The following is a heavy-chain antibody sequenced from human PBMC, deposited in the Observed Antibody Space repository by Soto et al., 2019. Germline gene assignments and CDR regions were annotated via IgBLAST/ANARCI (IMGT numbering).Heavy chain of an antibody. V-gene: IGHV1-18*04. CDR3: ARGPRYCSTTSCFSGVTWIDP. CDR1: GYTFTSYG. D-gene: IGHD2-2*01. CDR2: ISSYNGNT. Sequence: QVQLVQSGAEVKKPGASVKVSCKASGYTFTSYGISWVRQAPGQGLEWMGWISSYNGNTNYAQKVQGRVTMTTDKSTSTTYMELRSLRSDDTAVYYCARGPRYCSTTSCFSGVTWIDPWGQGTLVTVSS. J-gene: IGHJ5*02.